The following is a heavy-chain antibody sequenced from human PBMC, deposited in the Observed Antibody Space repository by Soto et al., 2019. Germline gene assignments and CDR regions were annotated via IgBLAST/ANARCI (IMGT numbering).Heavy chain of an antibody. V-gene: IGHV3-73*01. CDR2: IRSRANHYAT. Sequence: EVQLVESGGGLVRPGGTVRLSCAASGFTFSVSSMHWVSKASGKGLEWRGRIRSRANHYATTYSDSLKGRVIISRDDSQDTMLLERSSRRSEDSAMYYGASEGVGVGHGGEGTLVTVSS. J-gene: IGHJ4*02. CDR3: ASEGVGVGH. CDR1: GFTFSVSS. D-gene: IGHD3-10*01.